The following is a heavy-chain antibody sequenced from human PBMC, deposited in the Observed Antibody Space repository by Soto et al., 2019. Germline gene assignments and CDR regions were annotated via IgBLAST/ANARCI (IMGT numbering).Heavy chain of an antibody. J-gene: IGHJ6*02. V-gene: IGHV4-30-2*01. CDR3: DRGHYYYEMDV. CDR2: ISHGGSP. CDR1: GGSVSSGVFS. Sequence: SETLSLTCAVSGGSVSSGVFSWNWIRQPPGQGLEWIGYISHGGSPHYTPSLRSRVSISVDRSTNVISLNLTSMTPADTAVYFCDRGHYYYEMDVCGQGTTVTVSS.